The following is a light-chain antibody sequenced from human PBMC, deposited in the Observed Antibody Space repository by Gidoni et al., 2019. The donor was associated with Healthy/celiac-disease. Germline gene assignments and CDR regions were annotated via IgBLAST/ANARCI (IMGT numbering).Light chain of an antibody. Sequence: QSALTQPASESGSTGQSITISCTGTSSDVGSYNLVSWYQQHPGKAPKLMIYEGSKRPSGVSNRFSGSKSGHTASLTISGLQAEDEADYYCCSYAGSSTYVFGTGTKVTVL. CDR1: SSDVGSYNL. J-gene: IGLJ1*01. CDR2: EGS. V-gene: IGLV2-23*01. CDR3: CSYAGSSTYV.